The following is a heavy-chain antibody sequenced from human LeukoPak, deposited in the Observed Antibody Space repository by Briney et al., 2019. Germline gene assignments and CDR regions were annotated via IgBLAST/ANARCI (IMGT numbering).Heavy chain of an antibody. CDR3: ARDHNYAFDN. D-gene: IGHD1-1*01. Sequence: PGRSLRLSCAASGFTFSSYSMNWVRQAPGKGLEWISYIWISSGNTKYADSVEGRFTISGDNARNSLYLQMNSLRVEDSAVYYCARDHNYAFDNWGQGTLVTVSS. CDR1: GFTFSSYS. CDR2: IWISSGNT. V-gene: IGHV3-48*04. J-gene: IGHJ4*02.